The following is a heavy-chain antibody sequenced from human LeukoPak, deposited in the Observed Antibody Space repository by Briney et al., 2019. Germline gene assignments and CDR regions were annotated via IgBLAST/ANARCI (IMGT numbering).Heavy chain of an antibody. J-gene: IGHJ4*02. V-gene: IGHV4-38-2*01. CDR2: IYHSGST. D-gene: IGHD3-3*01. CDR3: ARSVTDFWSGYYTFRHFDY. Sequence: SETLSLTCAVSGYSISSGYYWGWIRQPPGKGLEWIGSIYHSGSTYYNPSLKSRVTISVDTSKNQFSLKLSSVTAADTAVYYCARSVTDFWSGYYTFRHFDYWGQGTLVTVSS. CDR1: GYSISSGYY.